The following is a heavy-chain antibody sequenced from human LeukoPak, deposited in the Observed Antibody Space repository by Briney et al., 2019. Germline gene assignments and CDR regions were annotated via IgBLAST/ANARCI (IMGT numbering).Heavy chain of an antibody. CDR3: ARERDYDILTGYYGYYYGMDV. D-gene: IGHD3-9*01. CDR1: GYTFTSYG. CDR2: ISAYNGNT. Sequence: GASVKVSCKASGYTFTSYGISWVRQAPGQGLEWMGWISAYNGNTNYAQKLQGRVTMTTDTSTSTAYMELRSLRSDDTAVYYCARERDYDILTGYYGYYYGMDVWGKGTMVTVSS. J-gene: IGHJ6*04. V-gene: IGHV1-18*04.